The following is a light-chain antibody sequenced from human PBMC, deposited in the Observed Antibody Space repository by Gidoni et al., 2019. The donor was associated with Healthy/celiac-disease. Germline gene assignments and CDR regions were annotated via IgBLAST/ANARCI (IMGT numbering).Light chain of an antibody. V-gene: IGKV1-5*03. J-gene: IGKJ2*01. CDR3: QQYNSNSLT. CDR1: QSISSW. CDR2: NAS. Sequence: IQMPLPPSTLSASVGDRVTITCRDSQSISSWLAWYQQKPGKAPKLLIYNASSLESGVPSRFSGSGSGTEFTLTISSLQPDDFATYYCQQYNSNSLTFGQXTKVEIK.